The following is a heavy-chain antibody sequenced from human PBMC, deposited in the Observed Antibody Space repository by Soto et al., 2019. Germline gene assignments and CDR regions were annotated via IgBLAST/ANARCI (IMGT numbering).Heavy chain of an antibody. Sequence: QVQLQESGPGLVKPSGTLSLTCAVSGGSISSSNWWTWVHQPPGKGLEWIGEIRHDGVTNYNPSLKSRVTISLDKSKNHFSLNLSSVTAADTALYYCARDRDSSDTGGLDVWGQGTTVTVSS. J-gene: IGHJ6*02. CDR2: IRHDGVT. CDR1: GGSISSSNW. V-gene: IGHV4-4*02. CDR3: ARDRDSSDTGGLDV. D-gene: IGHD3-22*01.